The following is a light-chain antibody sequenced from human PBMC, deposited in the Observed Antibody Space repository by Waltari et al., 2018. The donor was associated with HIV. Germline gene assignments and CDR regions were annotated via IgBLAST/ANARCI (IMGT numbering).Light chain of an antibody. V-gene: IGLV1-44*01. CDR2: SSN. CDR3: AAWDDSLDGYV. Sequence: QSVLTQPPSECGPPGQRVTISCSGSSHNIHSNNVTWYQQFPGMTPKVIIYSSNQRPSGVPDRFSGARSGTSASLAISGLQSEDEAHYYCAAWDDSLDGYVFGPGTEVTVL. J-gene: IGLJ1*01. CDR1: SHNIHSNN.